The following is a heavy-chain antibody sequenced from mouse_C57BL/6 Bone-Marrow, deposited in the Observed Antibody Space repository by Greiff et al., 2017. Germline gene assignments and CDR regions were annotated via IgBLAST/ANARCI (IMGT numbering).Heavy chain of an antibody. J-gene: IGHJ2*01. D-gene: IGHD1-1*01. CDR2: IYPGDGDT. Sequence: VKLQESGPELVKPGASVKISCKASGYAFSSSWMNWVKQRPGKGLEWIGRIYPGDGDTNYNGKFKGKATLTADKSSSTAYMQLSSLTSEDSAVYFCASTVVAPNYFDYWGQGTTLTVSS. CDR3: ASTVVAPNYFDY. CDR1: GYAFSSSW. V-gene: IGHV1-82*01.